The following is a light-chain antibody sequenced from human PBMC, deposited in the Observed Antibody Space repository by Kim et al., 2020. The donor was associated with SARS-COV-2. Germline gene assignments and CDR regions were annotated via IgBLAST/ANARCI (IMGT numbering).Light chain of an antibody. V-gene: IGLV2-14*03. CDR2: DVS. Sequence: GQSITISCTGTSSDVGGYNYVSWYQQHPGKAPKLMIYDVSNRPSGVSNRFSGSKSGNTASLTISGLQADDEADYYCSSYTSSSLYVFGTGTKVTVL. CDR3: SSYTSSSLYV. CDR1: SSDVGGYNY. J-gene: IGLJ1*01.